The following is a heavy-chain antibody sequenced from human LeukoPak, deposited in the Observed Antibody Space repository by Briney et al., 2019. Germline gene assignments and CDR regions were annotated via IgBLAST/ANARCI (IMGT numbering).Heavy chain of an antibody. J-gene: IGHJ4*02. D-gene: IGHD6-19*01. V-gene: IGHV3-7*01. Sequence: GGSLRLSCAASGFTFSSYWMSWVRQAPGKGLEWVANIKQDGSEKYYVDSVKGRFTISRDNAKNSLYLQMNSLRAEDTAVYYCAKAAGGWDSPFDYWGQGTLVTVSS. CDR1: GFTFSSYW. CDR3: AKAAGGWDSPFDY. CDR2: IKQDGSEK.